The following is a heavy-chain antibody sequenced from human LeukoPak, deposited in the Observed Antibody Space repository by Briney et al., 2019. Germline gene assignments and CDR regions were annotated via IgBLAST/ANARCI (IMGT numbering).Heavy chain of an antibody. D-gene: IGHD1-14*01. CDR1: GFTFSSYA. V-gene: IGHV3-23*01. J-gene: IGHJ6*02. Sequence: GGSLRLSCATSGFTFSSYAMSWVRQAPGKGLEWVSAVSGSGGSTYYAGSVKGRFTISRDNSKNTLHLQMNSLRAEDTAVYYCARDSPHGTETYFGLDGWGQGTTVTVSS. CDR3: ARDSPHGTETYFGLDG. CDR2: VSGSGGST.